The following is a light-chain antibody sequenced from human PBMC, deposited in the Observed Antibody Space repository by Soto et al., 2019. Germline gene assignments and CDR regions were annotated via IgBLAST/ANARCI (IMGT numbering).Light chain of an antibody. CDR3: CSSAGSNTVV. V-gene: IGLV2-23*01. CDR2: EGS. CDR1: SSDVGSYNL. J-gene: IGLJ2*01. Sequence: QSALTQPASVSGSPGQSITISCTGTSSDVGSYNLVSWYQQHPGKAPKLMIYEGSKRPSGVSNRFSGSKSGNTAPLTISGLQAEDDADYYCCSSAGSNTVVFGGGTKLTVL.